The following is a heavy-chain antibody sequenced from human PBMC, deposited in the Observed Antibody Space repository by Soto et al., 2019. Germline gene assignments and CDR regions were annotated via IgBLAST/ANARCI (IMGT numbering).Heavy chain of an antibody. Sequence: VQLVESGGGVVQPGRSQRLSCAASGFTVRTYGMHWVRQAPAQGLEWLAVISNDGSETYYADSVKGRFVISRDNSRNMLFLQMNSLRDEDTAMYYCAKYVEDTCWNVALDPWGQGTLVTVSS. CDR2: ISNDGSET. D-gene: IGHD1-1*01. J-gene: IGHJ5*02. CDR3: AKYVEDTCWNVALDP. V-gene: IGHV3-30*18. CDR1: GFTVRTYG.